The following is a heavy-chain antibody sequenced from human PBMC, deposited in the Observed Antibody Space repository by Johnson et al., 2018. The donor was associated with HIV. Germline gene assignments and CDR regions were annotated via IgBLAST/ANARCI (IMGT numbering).Heavy chain of an antibody. CDR1: GFSFSSFA. V-gene: IGHV3-30*14. CDR3: ARAYTYGAFDI. Sequence: VQLVESGGGVVQPGRSLRLSCVASGFSFSSFAMHWVRQAPGKGLQWVAVMSFDETNSYDSDSVDVKGRFTISRDNSKNTLYLQMNSLRVDDTAIYYCARAYTYGAFDIWGQGTMVTVSS. J-gene: IGHJ3*02. D-gene: IGHD5-18*01. CDR2: MSFDETNS.